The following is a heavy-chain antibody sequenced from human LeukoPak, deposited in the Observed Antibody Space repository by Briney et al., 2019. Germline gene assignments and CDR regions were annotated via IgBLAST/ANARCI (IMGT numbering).Heavy chain of an antibody. CDR1: GYTLTGYY. CDR3: ARAPGVGTYLDY. J-gene: IGHJ4*02. D-gene: IGHD1-26*01. V-gene: IGHV1-2*02. CDR2: ISPNSGET. Sequence: ASVKVSCKASGYTLTGYYLHWVRQAPGQGLEWMGWISPNSGETNSAQKFPGRVTMIRDTSISKAYMELSRLTSDDTAVYYCARAPGVGTYLDYWGQGTLVTVSS.